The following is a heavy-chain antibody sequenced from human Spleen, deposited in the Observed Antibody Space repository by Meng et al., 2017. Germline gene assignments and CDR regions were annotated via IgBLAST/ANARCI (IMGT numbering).Heavy chain of an antibody. V-gene: IGHV4-34*02. J-gene: IGHJ4*02. CDR2: INHSGST. CDR1: GGSFSDYY. CDR3: ARGPTTMAHDFDY. Sequence: VQLPQGGHGLLKSSETLSLTCVVSGGSFSDYYWSWIRQPPGKGLGWIGEINHSGSTNYNPSLESRATISVDTSQNNLSLKLSSVTAADSAVYYCARGPTTMAHDFDYWGQGTLVTVSS. D-gene: IGHD4-11*01.